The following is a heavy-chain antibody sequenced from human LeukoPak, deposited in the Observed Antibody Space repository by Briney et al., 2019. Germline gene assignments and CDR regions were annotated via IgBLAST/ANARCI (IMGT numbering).Heavy chain of an antibody. CDR2: IRYDGSNK. Sequence: GGSLRLSCAASGFTFSSYGMHWVRQAPGEGLEWVAFIRYDGSNKYYADSVKGRFTISRDNSKNMLYLQMSSLRAEDTAVYYCAKDSIVVVPAAMTDYWGQGTLVTVSS. D-gene: IGHD2-2*01. J-gene: IGHJ4*02. V-gene: IGHV3-30*02. CDR1: GFTFSSYG. CDR3: AKDSIVVVPAAMTDY.